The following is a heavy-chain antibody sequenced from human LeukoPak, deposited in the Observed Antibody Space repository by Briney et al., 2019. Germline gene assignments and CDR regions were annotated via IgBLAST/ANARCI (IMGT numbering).Heavy chain of an antibody. J-gene: IGHJ4*02. CDR2: INPNSGGT. V-gene: IGHV1-2*02. Sequence: GASVKVSCKASGYTFIAYYMHWVRQAPGQGLEWMGWINPNSGGTNYAQKFQGRVTMTRDTSISTAYMELSRLRSDDTAVYYCARTKRYNWNNRDFDYWGQGTLVTVSS. CDR1: GYTFIAYY. D-gene: IGHD1/OR15-1a*01. CDR3: ARTKRYNWNNRDFDY.